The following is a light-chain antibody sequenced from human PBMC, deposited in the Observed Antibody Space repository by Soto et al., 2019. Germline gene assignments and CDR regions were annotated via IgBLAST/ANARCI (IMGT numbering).Light chain of an antibody. V-gene: IGKV3-20*01. CDR2: DAS. CDR1: QSVSATF. CDR3: QQYGSSPRS. Sequence: EVVLTQSPGTLSLSPGERATLSCRASQSVSATFVAWYQQKPGQAPRLIIYDASSRATGIPDRFSGSGSGTEFTLTIGRLEPEDVGVYYCQQYGSSPRSCGQGTNVEIK. J-gene: IGKJ1*01.